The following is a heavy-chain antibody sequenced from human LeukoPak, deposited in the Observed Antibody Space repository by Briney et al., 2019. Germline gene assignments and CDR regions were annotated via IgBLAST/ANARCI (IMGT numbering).Heavy chain of an antibody. D-gene: IGHD5-12*01. V-gene: IGHV1-2*02. CDR3: ARDPRGYSGYENWFDP. J-gene: IGHJ5*02. CDR1: GYNFTGDC. Sequence: ASLKVSCKASGYNFTGDCIHWVRQAPGQGLEWMGWINPNNGGTNYAQRYQDRVTMTRDTSISTAYMELSSLRSDDTAVYYCARDPRGYSGYENWFDPWGQGTLVTVSS. CDR2: INPNNGGT.